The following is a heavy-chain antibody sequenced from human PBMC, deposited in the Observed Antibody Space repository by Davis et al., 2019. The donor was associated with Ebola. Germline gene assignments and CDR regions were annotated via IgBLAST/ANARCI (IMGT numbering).Heavy chain of an antibody. D-gene: IGHD3-10*01. J-gene: IGHJ3*02. CDR1: GFSLRPSGRC. CDR3: ARKTVGGDAFDI. CDR2: IDWDDDK. V-gene: IGHV2-70*01. Sequence: SGSTLVKPTQTFTLTCTFSGFSLRPSGRCVSWIRQPPGKALEWLALIDWDDDKYYSTSLKTRLTISKDTSKNQVVLTMTNMDPVDTATYYCARKTVGGDAFDIWGQGTMVTVSS.